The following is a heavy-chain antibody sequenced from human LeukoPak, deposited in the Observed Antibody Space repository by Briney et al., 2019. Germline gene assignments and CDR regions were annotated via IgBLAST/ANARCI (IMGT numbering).Heavy chain of an antibody. D-gene: IGHD6-13*01. V-gene: IGHV1-18*01. Sequence: ASVKVSCKASGNTFTRYGISWVRQAPGQGLERMGWISAYNGNTNYAQKFQDRVTMTTDTSTSTAYMELRSLRSDDTAVYYCARGDSSLTKFDYWGQGTLVTVSS. CDR1: GNTFTRYG. CDR2: ISAYNGNT. J-gene: IGHJ4*02. CDR3: ARGDSSLTKFDY.